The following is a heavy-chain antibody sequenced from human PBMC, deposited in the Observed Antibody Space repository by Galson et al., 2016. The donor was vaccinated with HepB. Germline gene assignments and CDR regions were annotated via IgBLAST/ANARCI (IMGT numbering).Heavy chain of an antibody. J-gene: IGHJ6*02. Sequence: SVKVSCKASAYTFTSYGINWVRQAPGQGLEWMGWISVYNGNTNYAQKFQGRVTMTTDTSTSTTYMELRSLRSDDTAVYYCARGDYDYVWGSSRYGPVKDYGMDVWGQGTTVTVSS. V-gene: IGHV1-18*01. CDR2: ISVYNGNT. D-gene: IGHD3-16*02. CDR1: AYTFTSYG. CDR3: ARGDYDYVWGSSRYGPVKDYGMDV.